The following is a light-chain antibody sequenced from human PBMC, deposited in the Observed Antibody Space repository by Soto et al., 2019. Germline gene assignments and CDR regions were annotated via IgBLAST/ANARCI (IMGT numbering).Light chain of an antibody. CDR3: QQFGSSPGFT. CDR2: GAS. Sequence: EIVLTQSRGTLSLSPGERATLSCRASQSINSRYLAWYQQKPGQAPRLLIYGASSRATGIPDRFSGSGSGTDFTLTISRLEPEDFAVYYCQQFGSSPGFTFGPGTKVDIK. CDR1: QSINSRY. V-gene: IGKV3-20*01. J-gene: IGKJ3*01.